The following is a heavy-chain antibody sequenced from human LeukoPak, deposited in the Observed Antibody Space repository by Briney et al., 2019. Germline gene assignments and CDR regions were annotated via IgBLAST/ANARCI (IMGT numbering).Heavy chain of an antibody. CDR1: GGSISTYY. CDR2: VDYSGST. V-gene: IGHV4-59*01. J-gene: IGHJ2*01. D-gene: IGHD2-8*02. Sequence: SETLSLTCTVSGGSISTYYWSWIRQPPGKGLEWIGYVDYSGSTNYNPSLKSRVTISVDTSKNQFSLKLNSVTAADTAVYYCARAGQGCFGLWGRGTLVTVSS. CDR3: ARAGQGCFGL.